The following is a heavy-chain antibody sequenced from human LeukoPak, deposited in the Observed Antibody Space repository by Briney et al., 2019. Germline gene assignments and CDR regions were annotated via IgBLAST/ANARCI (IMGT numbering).Heavy chain of an antibody. CDR2: ITWDGTGT. V-gene: IGHV3-43*01. CDR1: GFTFNDYT. Sequence: PGGSLRLSCAASGFTFNDYTMHWVRQAPGKGLEWVSLITWDGTGTYYADSVKGRFTISRDNSKNSLYLRMNSLRTEDTALYYCAKEGGWQWLAAYYFDSWGLGTLVTVSS. D-gene: IGHD6-19*01. CDR3: AKEGGWQWLAAYYFDS. J-gene: IGHJ4*02.